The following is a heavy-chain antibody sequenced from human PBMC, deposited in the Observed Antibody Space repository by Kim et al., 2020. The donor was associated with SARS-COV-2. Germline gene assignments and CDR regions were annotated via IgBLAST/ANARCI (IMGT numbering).Heavy chain of an antibody. CDR3: ARILGPDRDAFDI. CDR1: GYTFTGYY. V-gene: IGHV1-2*04. CDR2: INPNSGGT. D-gene: IGHD2-2*01. J-gene: IGHJ3*02. Sequence: ASVKVSCKASGYTFTGYYMHWVRQAPGQGLEWMGWINPNSGGTNYAQKFQGWVTMTRDTSISTAYMELSRLRSDDTAVYYCARILGPDRDAFDIWGQGTMVTVSS.